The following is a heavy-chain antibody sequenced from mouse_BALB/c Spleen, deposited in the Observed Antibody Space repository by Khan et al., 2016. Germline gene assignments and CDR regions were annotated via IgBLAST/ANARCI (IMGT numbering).Heavy chain of an antibody. J-gene: IGHJ4*01. D-gene: IGHD1-1*01. Sequence: QVQLQQSGAELAKPGASVKMSCKASGYTFTSYWMHWVKQRPGQGLEWIGYINPSTGYTEYNQKFKDKATLTADKSSSTAYMQLSSLTSEDSAVYCCAASYYYVSSYYAMDDWGQGTSVTVSS. V-gene: IGHV1-7*01. CDR3: AASYYYVSSYYAMDD. CDR2: INPSTGYT. CDR1: GYTFTSYW.